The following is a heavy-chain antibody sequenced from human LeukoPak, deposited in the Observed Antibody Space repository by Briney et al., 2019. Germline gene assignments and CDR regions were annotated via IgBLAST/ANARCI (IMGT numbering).Heavy chain of an antibody. D-gene: IGHD4-17*01. Sequence: SVKVSCKASGGTFSSYAISWVRQAPGQGLEWMGRIIPILGIANYAQKFQGRVTITADKSTSTAYMELSSLRSEDTAVYYCSLFLIKMHDYGVCPWGQGTLVTVSS. J-gene: IGHJ5*02. V-gene: IGHV1-69*04. CDR1: GGTFSSYA. CDR3: SLFLIKMHDYGVCP. CDR2: IIPILGIA.